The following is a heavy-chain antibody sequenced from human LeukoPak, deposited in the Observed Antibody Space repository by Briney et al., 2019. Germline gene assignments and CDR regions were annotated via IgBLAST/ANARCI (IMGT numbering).Heavy chain of an antibody. CDR3: ARVPWVAVAGTPHWTGHDY. D-gene: IGHD6-19*01. J-gene: IGHJ4*02. Sequence: GASVKVSCKASGYTFTSYGISWVRQAPGQGLEWMGWISAYNGNTNYAQKLQGRVTMATDTSTSTAYMELRSLRSDDTAVYYCARVPWVAVAGTPHWTGHDYWGQGTLVTVSS. V-gene: IGHV1-18*01. CDR1: GYTFTSYG. CDR2: ISAYNGNT.